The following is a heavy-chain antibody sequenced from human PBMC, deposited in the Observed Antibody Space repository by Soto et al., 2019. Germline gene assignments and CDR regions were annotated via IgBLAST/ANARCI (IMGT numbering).Heavy chain of an antibody. V-gene: IGHV3-23*01. CDR1: GFTFSSYA. CDR2: ISGSGGST. D-gene: IGHD6-19*01. CDR3: AKDHEQWLVRAEYFQH. Sequence: VQLLESGGGLVQPGGSLRLSCAASGFTFSSYAMSWVRQAPGKGLEWVSAISGSGGSTYYADSVKGRFTISRDNSKNTLYLQMNSLRAEDTAVYYCAKDHEQWLVRAEYFQHWGQGTLVTVSS. J-gene: IGHJ1*01.